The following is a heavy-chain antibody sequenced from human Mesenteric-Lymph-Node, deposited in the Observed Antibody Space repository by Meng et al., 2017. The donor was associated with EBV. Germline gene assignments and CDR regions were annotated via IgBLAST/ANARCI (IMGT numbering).Heavy chain of an antibody. D-gene: IGHD3-10*01. Sequence: QITLKDSGPTLVPPTQTLTLTCSFSGFSLSTSGVGVGWIRQPPGKALEWPALIYWDDDKRYSPSLKSRLTITKDTSKNQVVLTMTNMDPVDTATYYCAHSILWFRTYYFDYWGQGTLVTVSS. CDR2: IYWDDDK. J-gene: IGHJ4*02. CDR1: GFSLSTSGVG. V-gene: IGHV2-5*02. CDR3: AHSILWFRTYYFDY.